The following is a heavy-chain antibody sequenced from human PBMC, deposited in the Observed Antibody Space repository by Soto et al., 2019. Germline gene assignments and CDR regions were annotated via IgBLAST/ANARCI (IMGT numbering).Heavy chain of an antibody. D-gene: IGHD2-15*01. Sequence: TGGSLRLSCAASGFTFSSYGMHWVRQAPGKGLEWVAVISYDGSNKYYADSVKGRFTISRDNSKNTLYLQMNSLRAEDTAVYYCAKNFELHLYYYGMDVWGQGTTVTVSS. CDR1: GFTFSSYG. J-gene: IGHJ6*02. CDR3: AKNFELHLYYYGMDV. V-gene: IGHV3-30*18. CDR2: ISYDGSNK.